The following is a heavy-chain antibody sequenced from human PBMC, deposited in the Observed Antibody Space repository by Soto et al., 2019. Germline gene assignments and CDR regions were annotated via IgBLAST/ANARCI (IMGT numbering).Heavy chain of an antibody. CDR1: SDSIGSHY. J-gene: IGHJ4*02. D-gene: IGHD3-22*01. CDR2: IYHRGST. CDR3: ARARQTTGYFDH. Sequence: PSETLSLTCILSSDSIGSHYWHWIRQPPGKGLEWIGYIYHRGSTNSNPSLKSRVSMSIDMSENHFSLKLTSVTAADTATYYCARARQTTGYFDHWGQGTLVTVSS. V-gene: IGHV4-59*11.